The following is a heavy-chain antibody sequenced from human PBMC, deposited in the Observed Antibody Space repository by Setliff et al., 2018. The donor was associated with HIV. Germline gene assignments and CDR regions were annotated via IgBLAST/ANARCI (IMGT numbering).Heavy chain of an antibody. V-gene: IGHV4-4*09. J-gene: IGHJ4*02. CDR1: GASISSYY. CDR3: ARWGDGYNSYDS. CDR2: ISPTGNT. Sequence: PSETLSLTCSVSGASISSYYWSWIRQPPGKGLEWIGYISPTGNTNYNPSLRRRVTISADTSKNQVSLRLRSVTAADTAVYYCARWGDGYNSYDSWGQGTLVTVSS. D-gene: IGHD5-12*01.